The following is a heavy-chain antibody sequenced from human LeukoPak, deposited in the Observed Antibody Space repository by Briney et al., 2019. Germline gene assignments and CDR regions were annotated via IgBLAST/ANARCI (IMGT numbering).Heavy chain of an antibody. CDR3: AKSVEMATIMSAFDY. J-gene: IGHJ4*02. Sequence: GGSLRLSCAASGFTFSSYAMHWVRQAPGKGLEWVAAISYDGSNKYYADSVKGRLTISRDNSQNTLYLQMNSLRAEDSAVYYCAKSVEMATIMSAFDYWGQGTLVTVSS. CDR2: ISYDGSNK. V-gene: IGHV3-30*04. D-gene: IGHD5-24*01. CDR1: GFTFSSYA.